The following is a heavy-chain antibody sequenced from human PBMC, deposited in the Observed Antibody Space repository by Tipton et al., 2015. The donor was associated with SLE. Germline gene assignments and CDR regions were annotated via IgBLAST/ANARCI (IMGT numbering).Heavy chain of an antibody. J-gene: IGHJ6*02. D-gene: IGHD6-13*01. CDR1: GGSFSGYY. CDR2: ISHSGST. V-gene: IGHV4-34*01. CDR3: ARPAPEYSSSWSAYYYGMDV. Sequence: TLSLTCAVYGGSFSGYYWSWIRQPPGKGLEWIGEISHSGSTNYNPSLKSRVTISLDTSKNQFSLKLRSVTAADTAVYYCARPAPEYSSSWSAYYYGMDVWGQGTTVTVSS.